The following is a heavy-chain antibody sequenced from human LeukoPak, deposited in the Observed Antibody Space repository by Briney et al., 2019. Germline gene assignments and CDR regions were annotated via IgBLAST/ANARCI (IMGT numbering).Heavy chain of an antibody. Sequence: GRSLRLSCAASGFTFDDYAMHWVRQAPGKGLEWVSGISWNSGSIGYADSVKGRFTISGDNAKNSLYLQMNSLRAEDMALYYCAKDISVGSSSWFDYWGQGTLVTVSS. CDR3: AKDISVGSSSWFDY. CDR2: ISWNSGSI. D-gene: IGHD6-13*01. J-gene: IGHJ4*02. V-gene: IGHV3-9*03. CDR1: GFTFDDYA.